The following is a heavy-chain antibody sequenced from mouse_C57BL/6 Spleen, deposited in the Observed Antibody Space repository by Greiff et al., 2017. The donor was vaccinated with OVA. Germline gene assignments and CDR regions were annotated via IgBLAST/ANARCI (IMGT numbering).Heavy chain of an antibody. V-gene: IGHV5-4*01. J-gene: IGHJ2*01. Sequence: EVKLVESGGGLVKPGGSLKLSCAASGFTFRSYAMSWVRQTPEKRLEWVATLSDGGRYTYYPDHVQGRFTISRDNAKNNLYLQKSHLKSEDTAMYYCAREDDGYSRGHFDYWGQGTTLTVSS. CDR1: GFTFRSYA. CDR3: AREDDGYSRGHFDY. CDR2: LSDGGRYT. D-gene: IGHD2-3*01.